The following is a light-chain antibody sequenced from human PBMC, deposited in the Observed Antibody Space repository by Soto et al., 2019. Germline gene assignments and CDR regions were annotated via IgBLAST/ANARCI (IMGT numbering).Light chain of an antibody. CDR1: LTISSY. J-gene: IGKJ1*01. Sequence: DIQMTQSPSSLSAFVEDRVTITCRASLTISSYLNWYQQKSGKAPKLLISAASSLESGVPPRFSGSGSGTDFTLTITSLQPEDFATYYCQQSYSTLRTFGQGTKVDNK. CDR2: AAS. CDR3: QQSYSTLRT. V-gene: IGKV1-39*01.